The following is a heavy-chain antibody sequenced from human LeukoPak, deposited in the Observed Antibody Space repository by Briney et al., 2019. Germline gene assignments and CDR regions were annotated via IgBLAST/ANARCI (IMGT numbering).Heavy chain of an antibody. CDR1: GFTVSSNY. V-gene: IGHV3-53*05. CDR3: AKAKDYDILTGYDY. D-gene: IGHD3-9*01. CDR2: IYSGGST. Sequence: PGGSLRLSCAASGFTVSSNYMSWVRQAPGKGLEWVSVIYSGGSTYYADSVKGRFTISRDNAKNSLYLQMNSLRAEDTALYYCAKAKDYDILTGYDYWGQGTLVTVSS. J-gene: IGHJ4*02.